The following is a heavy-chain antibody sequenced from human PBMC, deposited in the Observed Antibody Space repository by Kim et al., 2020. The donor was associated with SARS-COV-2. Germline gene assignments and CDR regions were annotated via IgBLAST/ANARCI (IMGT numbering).Heavy chain of an antibody. D-gene: IGHD2-2*01. CDR2: INPNSGVT. V-gene: IGHV1-2*02. Sequence: ASVKVSCKASGYTFSGYYLHWVRQAPGQGLEGMGWINPNSGVTICAQKFQGRVTMTRDTSITTAYMALSRLRSDDTAVYSCARDLIGDQMLFSGWFDPWGQGTLVTVSS. CDR3: ARDLIGDQMLFSGWFDP. CDR1: GYTFSGYY. J-gene: IGHJ5*02.